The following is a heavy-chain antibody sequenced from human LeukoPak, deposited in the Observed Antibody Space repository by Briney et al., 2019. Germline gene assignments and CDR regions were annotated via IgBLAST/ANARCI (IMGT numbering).Heavy chain of an antibody. CDR2: IYYSRST. J-gene: IGHJ1*01. CDR3: ASLSAEYFQH. V-gene: IGHV4-59*08. D-gene: IGHD3-16*02. CDR1: GGSISSYY. Sequence: PSETLSLTCTVSGGSISSYYWSWIRQPPGKGLEWIGYIYYSRSTNYNPSLKSRVTISVDTSKNQFSLKLSSATAADTAVYYCASLSAEYFQHWGQGTLVTVSS.